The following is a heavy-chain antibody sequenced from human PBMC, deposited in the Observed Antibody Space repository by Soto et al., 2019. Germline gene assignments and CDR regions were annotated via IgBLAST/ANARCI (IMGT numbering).Heavy chain of an antibody. D-gene: IGHD5-12*01. Sequence: SETLSLTCTVSGAYITSASYYWAWTRQHLGKGLEWIGSIYFSGSTYYNSARKSRLAISIDMSKNQFSLNLSSVADADTAVYFGARHLSESGYDLSYWGQGTPVTVSS. J-gene: IGHJ4*02. V-gene: IGHV4-39*01. CDR1: GAYITSASYY. CDR3: ARHLSESGYDLSY. CDR2: IYFSGST.